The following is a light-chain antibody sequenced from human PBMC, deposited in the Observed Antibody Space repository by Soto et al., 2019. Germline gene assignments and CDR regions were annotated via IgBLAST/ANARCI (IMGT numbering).Light chain of an antibody. J-gene: IGLJ2*01. CDR2: EVS. CDR1: SSDIGGYKY. Sequence: QSVLTQPASVSGSPGQSLTISCTGSSSDIGGYKYVSWYQQHPGKAPKLIIFEVSNRPSGVSDRFSGSKSGNTASLTISGLQAVDEADYYCSSYTLRGPLVFGGGTKLTVL. V-gene: IGLV2-14*01. CDR3: SSYTLRGPLV.